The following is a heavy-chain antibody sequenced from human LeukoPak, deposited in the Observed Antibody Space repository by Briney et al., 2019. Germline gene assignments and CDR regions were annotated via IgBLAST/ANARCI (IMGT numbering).Heavy chain of an antibody. V-gene: IGHV4-61*08. D-gene: IGHD3-3*01. Sequence: PSRTLSLTCTVSGGSISSGDYYWSWIRQTPGKGLEWIGYTYYSGTTIYNPSLQSRVTMSVDTSKNQISLKLKSVTAADTAVYYCTRDRPTIFAIWGQGTLVTVSS. CDR2: TYYSGTT. CDR1: GGSISSGDYY. CDR3: TRDRPTIFAI. J-gene: IGHJ4*02.